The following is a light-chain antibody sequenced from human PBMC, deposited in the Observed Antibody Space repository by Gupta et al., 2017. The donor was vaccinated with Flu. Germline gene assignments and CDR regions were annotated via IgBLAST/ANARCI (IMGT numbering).Light chain of an antibody. CDR2: EGS. CDR1: ISDIGDSTY. CDR3: GSDGGNDV. Sequence: GQSVSIAGTGTISDIGDSTYVSWNQQYPGKHPKVVIDEGSTGPSGVPAGFSGSKSGNTASLTVAGRRAEDEDDDYGGSDGGNDVFGTGTKVTVL. J-gene: IGLJ1*01. V-gene: IGLV2-8*01.